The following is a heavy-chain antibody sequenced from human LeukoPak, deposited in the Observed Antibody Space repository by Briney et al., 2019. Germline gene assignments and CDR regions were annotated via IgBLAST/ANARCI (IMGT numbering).Heavy chain of an antibody. V-gene: IGHV3-21*01. CDR1: GFTFSSYS. CDR3: AKDHTYGDWVGR. CDR2: ISSSSSYI. Sequence: GGSQRLSCAASGFTFSSYSMNWVRQAPGKGLEWVSSISSSSSYIYYADSVKGRFTISRDNAKNSLYLQMNSLRAEDTAVYYCAKDHTYGDWVGRWGQGTLVTVSS. D-gene: IGHD4-17*01. J-gene: IGHJ4*02.